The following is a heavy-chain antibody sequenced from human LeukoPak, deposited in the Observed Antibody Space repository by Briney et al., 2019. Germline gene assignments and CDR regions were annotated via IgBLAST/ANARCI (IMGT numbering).Heavy chain of an antibody. J-gene: IGHJ4*02. D-gene: IGHD6-13*01. CDR1: GYTFTSYG. Sequence: ASVKVSCKASGYTFTSYGISWLRQAPGQGLEWMGWISAYNGNTNYAQKLQGRVTMTTDTSTSTAYMELRSLRSDDTAVYYCTYLTGYSSSWYYLEDYWGQGTLVTVSS. CDR2: ISAYNGNT. V-gene: IGHV1-18*01. CDR3: TYLTGYSSSWYYLEDY.